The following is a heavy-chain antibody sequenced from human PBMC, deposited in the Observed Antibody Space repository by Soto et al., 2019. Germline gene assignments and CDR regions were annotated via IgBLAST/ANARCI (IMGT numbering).Heavy chain of an antibody. CDR1: GFTFSNAW. V-gene: IGHV3-15*01. D-gene: IGHD2-15*01. J-gene: IGHJ3*01. CDR3: TTDLPFVVRREGAFDV. Sequence: PGGSLRLSCAASGFTFSNAWMSWVRQAPGKGLEWVGRIKSKTDGGTTDYAAPVKGRFTISRDDSKNTLYLQMNSLKTEDSFVYYCTTDLPFVVRREGAFDVWGQGTMVTVSS. CDR2: IKSKTDGGTT.